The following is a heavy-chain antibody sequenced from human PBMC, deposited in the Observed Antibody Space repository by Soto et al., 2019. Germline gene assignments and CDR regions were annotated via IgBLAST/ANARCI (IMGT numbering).Heavy chain of an antibody. CDR2: ISYDGSDK. J-gene: IGHJ4*02. V-gene: IGHV3-30*03. D-gene: IGHD6-13*01. Sequence: GGSLRLSCAASGFTFSSYGMHWVRQAPGKGLEWVALISYDGSDKYYADSVKSRFTISRDNSKNTLYLQMNSLRVEDTAVYYCGAGQYFSDYWGQGTLVTVSS. CDR3: GAGQYFSDY. CDR1: GFTFSSYG.